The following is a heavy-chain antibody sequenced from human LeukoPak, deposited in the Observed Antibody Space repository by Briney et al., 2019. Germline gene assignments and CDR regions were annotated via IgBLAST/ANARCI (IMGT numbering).Heavy chain of an antibody. J-gene: IGHJ6*03. Sequence: SETLSLTCTVSGGSISSSSYYWGWIRQPPGKGLEWIGSIYYSGSTYYNPSLKSRVTISVDTSKNQFSLKLSSVTAADTAVYYCARLPIVVVPAATIYYMDVWGKGTTVTVSS. CDR1: GGSISSSSYY. CDR3: ARLPIVVVPAATIYYMDV. V-gene: IGHV4-39*01. D-gene: IGHD2-2*01. CDR2: IYYSGST.